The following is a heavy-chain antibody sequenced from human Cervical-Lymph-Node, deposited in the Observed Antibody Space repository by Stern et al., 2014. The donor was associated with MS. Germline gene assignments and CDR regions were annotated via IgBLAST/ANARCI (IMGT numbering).Heavy chain of an antibody. CDR3: ARGLLGSENAFDI. Sequence: VQLLESGAEVKKPGASVKVSCKASGYTFTSYGISWVRQAPGQGLEWMACISDYNGNANYAQKLQREVAMTTDTSTSAAYRELETLRSDDTAVYYSARGLLGSENAFDIWGQGTMVTVSS. V-gene: IGHV1-18*01. J-gene: IGHJ3*02. CDR2: ISDYNGNA. CDR1: GYTFTSYG. D-gene: IGHD2-15*01.